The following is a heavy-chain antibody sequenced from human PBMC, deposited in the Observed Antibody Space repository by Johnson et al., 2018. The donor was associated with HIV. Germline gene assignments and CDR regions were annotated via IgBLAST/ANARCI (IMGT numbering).Heavy chain of an antibody. Sequence: QVQLVESGGGVVRPGGSLRLSCAASGFTFSDYYMSWIRQAPGKGLEWVSYISSSGSTIYYADSVKGRFTISRDNSKNTLYLQMNSLRAEDTAVYYCSKDLATANLYDAFDIWGQGTMVTVSS. V-gene: IGHV3-11*01. D-gene: IGHD5-12*01. J-gene: IGHJ3*02. CDR1: GFTFSDYY. CDR3: SKDLATANLYDAFDI. CDR2: ISSSGSTI.